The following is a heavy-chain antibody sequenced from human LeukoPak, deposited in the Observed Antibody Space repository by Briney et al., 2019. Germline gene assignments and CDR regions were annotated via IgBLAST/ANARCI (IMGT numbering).Heavy chain of an antibody. CDR3: ARAHSSGWYFDY. D-gene: IGHD6-19*01. V-gene: IGHV1-8*01. CDR1: GYTFTSYD. Sequence: ASVKVSCKASGYTFTSYDINWVRQATGQGLEWMGWMNPNSGNTGYAQKFQGRVTMTRNTSISTAYMELSSLRSEDTAVYYCARAHSSGWYFDYWGQGTLVTVSS. J-gene: IGHJ4*02. CDR2: MNPNSGNT.